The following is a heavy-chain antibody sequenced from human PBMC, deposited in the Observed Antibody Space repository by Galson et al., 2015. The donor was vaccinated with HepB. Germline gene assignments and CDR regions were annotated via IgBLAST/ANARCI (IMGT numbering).Heavy chain of an antibody. CDR2: VYYSGST. D-gene: IGHD6-13*01. J-gene: IGHJ4*02. V-gene: IGHV4-39*01. CDR3: ARHPFSSSWYFDS. Sequence: SETLSLTCTVSGGSISSSSYYWGWVRQPPGKGLEWIGSVYYSGSTYYTPSLKSRVTTSVDTSKNQFSLKLSSVTAADTAVYYCARHPFSSSWYFDSWGQGTLVTVSS. CDR1: GGSISSSSYY.